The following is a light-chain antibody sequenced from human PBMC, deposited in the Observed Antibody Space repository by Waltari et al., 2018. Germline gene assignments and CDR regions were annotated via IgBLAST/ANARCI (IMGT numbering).Light chain of an antibody. J-gene: IGKJ4*01. CDR2: DAS. V-gene: IGKV3-11*01. Sequence: EIVLTQSPATLSLSPGQSAALSCRASQTISTSLAWYQQKPGQPPRLVIYDASNRATDNPARFSGSGSETDFNLTISSLEAEDFAVYYCQQRYTWPLAFGGGTTVEIK. CDR3: QQRYTWPLA. CDR1: QTISTS.